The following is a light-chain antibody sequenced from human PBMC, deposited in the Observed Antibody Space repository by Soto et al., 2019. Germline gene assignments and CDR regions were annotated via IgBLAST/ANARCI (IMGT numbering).Light chain of an antibody. CDR1: QSISSTY. Sequence: EIVLTQSPGTLSLSPGERATLSCRASQSISSTYLAWFQQKPGQTPRLLIYGGSTRATGIPDRFSGSGSGTDFTLTISRLEPEDFAVYYCQQYGSTVWTFGRGTKVEIK. V-gene: IGKV3-20*01. CDR2: GGS. J-gene: IGKJ1*01. CDR3: QQYGSTVWT.